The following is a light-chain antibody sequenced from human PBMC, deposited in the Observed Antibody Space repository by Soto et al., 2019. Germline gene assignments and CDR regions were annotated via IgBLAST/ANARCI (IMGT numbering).Light chain of an antibody. Sequence: EIVMTQSPATLSVSPGERATLFCRASQSVNNNLAWYQQKPGQAPSLLIYFASTSATGITARFSGSGSGTEFSITISSLQSEDFAVYYCQQFSAWPYTFGGGTKVEIK. V-gene: IGKV3-15*01. CDR2: FAS. CDR3: QQFSAWPYT. J-gene: IGKJ4*01. CDR1: QSVNNN.